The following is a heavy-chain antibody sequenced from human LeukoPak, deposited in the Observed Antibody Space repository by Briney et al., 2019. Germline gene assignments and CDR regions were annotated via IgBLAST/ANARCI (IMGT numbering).Heavy chain of an antibody. CDR2: ISSSSSSI. Sequence: GGSLRLSCAASGFTFSSYSMNWVRQAPGKGLEWVSYISSSSSSIYYADSVKGRFTISRDNAKNSLYLQMNSLRAEDTAVYYCVLGDYVLDYWGQGTLVTVSS. J-gene: IGHJ4*02. CDR3: VLGDYVLDY. D-gene: IGHD4-17*01. CDR1: GFTFSSYS. V-gene: IGHV3-48*01.